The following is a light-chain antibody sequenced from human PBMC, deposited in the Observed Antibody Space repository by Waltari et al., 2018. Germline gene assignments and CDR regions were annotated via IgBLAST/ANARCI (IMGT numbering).Light chain of an antibody. CDR3: QQYSNWPPWT. Sequence: EIMMTQSPATLSVSPGERATLSCRVSQSVSRKLAWYQKKPGQAPRLLIYDTSSRATDIPARFSGSGSGTEFTLTISSLQSEDFAVYYCQQYSNWPPWTFSQGTKVEI. CDR2: DTS. CDR1: QSVSRK. V-gene: IGKV3-15*01. J-gene: IGKJ1*01.